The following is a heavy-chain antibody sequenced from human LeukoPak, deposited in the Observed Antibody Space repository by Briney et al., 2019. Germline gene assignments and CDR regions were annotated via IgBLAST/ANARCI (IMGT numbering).Heavy chain of an antibody. J-gene: IGHJ4*02. CDR3: AKDTSARRGSLNG. CDR2: ITDSGGST. Sequence: GGSLRLSCTASGFTFSSYAMSWVRQAPGKGLEWVSAITDSGGSTSYADSVRGRFTIARDNSKNTLYLQMNSLRAEDTAVYYCAKDTSARRGSLNGWGQGTLVTVSS. D-gene: IGHD3-16*02. V-gene: IGHV3-23*01. CDR1: GFTFSSYA.